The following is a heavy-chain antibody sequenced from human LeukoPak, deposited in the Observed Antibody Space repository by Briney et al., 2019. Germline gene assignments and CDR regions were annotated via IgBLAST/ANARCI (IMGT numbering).Heavy chain of an antibody. CDR3: ARDVYYYGEGFDY. Sequence: SQTLSLTCTVSGGFISSGGYYWSWIRQHPGKGLEWIGYIYYSGSTYYNPSLKSRVTISVDTSKNQFSLKLSSVTAADTAVYYCARDVYYYGEGFDYWGQGTLVTVSS. J-gene: IGHJ4*02. V-gene: IGHV4-31*03. CDR1: GGFISSGGYY. CDR2: IYYSGST. D-gene: IGHD3-10*01.